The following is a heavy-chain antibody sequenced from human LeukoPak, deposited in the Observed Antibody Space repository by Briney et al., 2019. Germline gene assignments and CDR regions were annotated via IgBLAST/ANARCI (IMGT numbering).Heavy chain of an antibody. J-gene: IGHJ5*02. CDR1: GYTFSDHY. Sequence: ASVKVSCKASGYTFSDHYIYWVRQAPGQGLEWMGWINPNSGDTQYSQKFQGWVTMTRDTSISTAYMEVSRLKSDDTAVYYCARVWSPTVTGYNWFDPRGQGTLVTVAS. D-gene: IGHD6-19*01. CDR3: ARVWSPTVTGYNWFDP. V-gene: IGHV1-2*04. CDR2: INPNSGDT.